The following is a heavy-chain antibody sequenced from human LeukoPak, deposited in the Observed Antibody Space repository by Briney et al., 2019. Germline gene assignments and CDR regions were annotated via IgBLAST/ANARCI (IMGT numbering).Heavy chain of an antibody. CDR1: GGSISSSNYY. D-gene: IGHD5-24*01. CDR2: IYYSGST. Sequence: SETLSLTCTVSGGSISSSNYYWGWIRQPPGKGLEWIGYIYYSGSTNYNPSLKSRVTISVDTSKNQFSLKLSSVTAADTAVYYCARYVEMATSDAFDIWGQGTMVTVSS. CDR3: ARYVEMATSDAFDI. V-gene: IGHV4-61*05. J-gene: IGHJ3*02.